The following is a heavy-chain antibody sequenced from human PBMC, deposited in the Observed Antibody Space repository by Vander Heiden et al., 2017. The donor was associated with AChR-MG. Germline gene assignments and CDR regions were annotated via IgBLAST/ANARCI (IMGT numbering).Heavy chain of an antibody. CDR1: GFPFNTYP. D-gene: IGHD1-1*01. V-gene: IGHV3-30-3*01. CDR2: ISFDGNNE. J-gene: IGHJ6*02. Sequence: QVQLVASGGGVVQPGRSLRLSCAASGFPFNTYPMYWVRQAPGKGLEWVAVISFDGNNEYYADSVKGRFTISRDNSNNTLFLQMNSLRGEDTAVYYCARDRARWNKYYYFGVDVWGQGTTVTVSS. CDR3: ARDRARWNKYYYFGVDV.